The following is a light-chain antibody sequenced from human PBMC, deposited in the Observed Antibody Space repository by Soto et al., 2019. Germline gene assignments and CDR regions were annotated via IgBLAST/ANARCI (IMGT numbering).Light chain of an antibody. CDR3: QSYENSLSGST. CDR1: SSNIGAGHD. V-gene: IGLV1-40*01. CDR2: YNN. J-gene: IGLJ2*01. Sequence: HSVLTQPPSVSGAPGQRVTISCTGSSSNIGAGHDVQWYQEIPGTAPNLLIYYNNNRPSGVPDRFSASRSGTSASLAITGLQAEDEADYYCQSYENSLSGSTFGGGTQLTVL.